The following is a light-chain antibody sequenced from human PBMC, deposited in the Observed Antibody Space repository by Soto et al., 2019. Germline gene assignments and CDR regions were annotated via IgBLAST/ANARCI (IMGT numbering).Light chain of an antibody. CDR3: QHYGSSWT. V-gene: IGKV1-9*01. J-gene: IGKJ1*01. Sequence: IQLTQSPSSLSASVGDRVTITCRASQGISSYLAWYQQKPGKAPKLLIYAASSLQSGVPSRFSGSGSGTDFTLTISRLEPEDFAVYYCQHYGSSWTFGQGTKVDIK. CDR1: QGISSY. CDR2: AAS.